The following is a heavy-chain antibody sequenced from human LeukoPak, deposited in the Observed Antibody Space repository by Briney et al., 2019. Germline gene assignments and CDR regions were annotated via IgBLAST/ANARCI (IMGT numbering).Heavy chain of an antibody. CDR3: ARGFTEDYFDY. Sequence: SETLSLTCAVYGGSFSGYYWSWIRQPPGKGLEWIGEINHSGSTNYNPSLTSRVTISVDTSKNQFSLKLSSVTAAATAVYYCARGFTEDYFDYWGQGTLVTVSS. V-gene: IGHV4-34*01. CDR2: INHSGST. CDR1: GGSFSGYY. J-gene: IGHJ4*02.